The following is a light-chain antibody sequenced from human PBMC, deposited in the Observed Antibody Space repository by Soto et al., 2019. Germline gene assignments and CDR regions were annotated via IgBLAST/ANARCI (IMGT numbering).Light chain of an antibody. J-gene: IGKJ2*01. CDR2: AAS. CDR3: QHYGWSPP. Sequence: EIVLTQSPGTLSLSPGERATLSCRASQSVNSAHLAWYQQRPGQTPRLLIYAASSRATGTPDMFSGGGTGTDFTLTISRVEAEDVAMYYCQHYGWSPPFGQGTKLEIK. CDR1: QSVNSAH. V-gene: IGKV3-20*01.